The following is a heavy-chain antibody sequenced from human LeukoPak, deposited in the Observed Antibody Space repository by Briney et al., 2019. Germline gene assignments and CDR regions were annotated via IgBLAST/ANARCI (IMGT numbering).Heavy chain of an antibody. CDR3: VRVYQLANQVLDY. D-gene: IGHD2-2*01. Sequence: ASVKLSCTASGFTFTSYGITWVRQAPGHGLEWMGRIRDYNSNTNYAHTLQGRVTMTTDTSTSTAYMELRSLRSDDTAVYYCVRVYQLANQVLDYWGQGTRVPVSS. V-gene: IGHV1-18*04. CDR2: IRDYNSNT. J-gene: IGHJ4*02. CDR1: GFTFTSYG.